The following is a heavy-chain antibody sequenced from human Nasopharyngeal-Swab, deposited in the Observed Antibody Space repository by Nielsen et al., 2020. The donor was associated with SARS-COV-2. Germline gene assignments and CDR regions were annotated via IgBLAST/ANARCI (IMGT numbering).Heavy chain of an antibody. CDR3: ARRSSRDYYDSSGYEDY. D-gene: IGHD3-22*01. CDR2: INAYNGNT. V-gene: IGHV1-18*01. J-gene: IGHJ4*02. CDR1: GYTFTSYG. Sequence: ASVKVSCKASGYTFTSYGISWVRQAPGQGLEWMGWINAYNGNTNYAQKLQGRVTMTTDTSTSTAYMELRSLRSDDTAVYYCARRSSRDYYDSSGYEDYWGQGTLVTVSS.